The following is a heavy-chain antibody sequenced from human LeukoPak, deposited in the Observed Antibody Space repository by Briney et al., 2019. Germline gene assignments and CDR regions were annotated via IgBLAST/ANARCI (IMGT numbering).Heavy chain of an antibody. D-gene: IGHD3-22*01. CDR3: ATDVLDSSGY. V-gene: IGHV3-30-3*01. CDR1: GFTFSSYA. Sequence: GGSLRLSCAASGFTFSSYAMHWVRQAPGKGLEWVAVISYDGSNKYYADSVKGRFTISRDNSKNTLYLQMNSLRAEDTAVYYCATDVLDSSGYWGQGTLVSVSS. J-gene: IGHJ4*02. CDR2: ISYDGSNK.